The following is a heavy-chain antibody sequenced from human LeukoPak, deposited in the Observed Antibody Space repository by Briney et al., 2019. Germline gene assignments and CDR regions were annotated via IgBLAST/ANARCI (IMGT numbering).Heavy chain of an antibody. J-gene: IGHJ4*02. CDR3: ARKSSSTWLIDY. D-gene: IGHD6-13*01. Sequence: GSLRLSCTASGFTFSSYAIHWVRQAPGKGLEWVAVVSYDGSNKYYADSVRGRFTISRDNSKNTLYLQMNSLTAEDTAVYYCARKSSSTWLIDYWGQGTLVTVSS. V-gene: IGHV3-30-3*01. CDR2: VSYDGSNK. CDR1: GFTFSSYA.